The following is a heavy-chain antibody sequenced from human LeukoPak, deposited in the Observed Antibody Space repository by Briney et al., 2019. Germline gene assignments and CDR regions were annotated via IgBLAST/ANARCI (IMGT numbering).Heavy chain of an antibody. D-gene: IGHD6-6*01. V-gene: IGHV3-48*01. CDR2: ISSSSSNI. J-gene: IGHJ4*02. CDR1: GFTFSRYS. CDR3: ARDAEYSSSRFLDY. Sequence: GGSLRLSCAASGFTFSRYSMNWVRQAPGKGLEWVSDISSSSSNIFYADSVKGRFTISRDNAKDSLYLQMNSLRAEDTAVYYCARDAEYSSSRFLDYWGQGTLVTVSS.